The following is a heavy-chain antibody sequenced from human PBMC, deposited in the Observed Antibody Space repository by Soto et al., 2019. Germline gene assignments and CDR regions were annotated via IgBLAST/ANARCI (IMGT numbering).Heavy chain of an antibody. CDR2: IKSKSDGGTT. Sequence: SLRLSCAASGFTFSNAWMNWVRQVPGKGLEWVGRIKSKSDGGTTDYAAPVKGRFSISRDDSRDTLNLQMNSLKTEDTALYYCTTTLGYCSGGSCSPVGAFDIWGQGTMVTVSS. CDR1: GFTFSNAW. D-gene: IGHD2-15*01. V-gene: IGHV3-15*07. CDR3: TTTLGYCSGGSCSPVGAFDI. J-gene: IGHJ3*02.